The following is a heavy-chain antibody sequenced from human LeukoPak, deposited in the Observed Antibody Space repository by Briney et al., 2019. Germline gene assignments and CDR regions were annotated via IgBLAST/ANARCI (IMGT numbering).Heavy chain of an antibody. Sequence: PGGSLRLSCAASGFTFSSYGMHWVRQAPGKGLEWVAFIRYDGSNKYYADSVKGRFTISRDNSKNTLYLQMNSLRAEDTGVYYCARIMVRGVIMARGDNPLYWGQGTLVTVSS. J-gene: IGHJ4*02. D-gene: IGHD3-10*01. CDR1: GFTFSSYG. CDR2: IRYDGSNK. V-gene: IGHV3-30*02. CDR3: ARIMVRGVIMARGDNPLY.